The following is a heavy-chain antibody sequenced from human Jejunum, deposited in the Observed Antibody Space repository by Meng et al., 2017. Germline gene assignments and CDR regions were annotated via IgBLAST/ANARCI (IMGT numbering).Heavy chain of an antibody. V-gene: IGHV4-61*08. CDR3: ARDSMGSLDY. Sequence: GQLQGSGPGLVRPSETLSLICIVSGGSVGRAGYQWGWIRQPPERGLEWIGYANTNYNPSLKRRVTISLDTSRNLFSLSLTSVTAADTAVYYCARDSMGSLDYWGQGILVTVSS. D-gene: IGHD1-26*01. CDR2: ANT. CDR1: GGSVGRAGYQ. J-gene: IGHJ4*02.